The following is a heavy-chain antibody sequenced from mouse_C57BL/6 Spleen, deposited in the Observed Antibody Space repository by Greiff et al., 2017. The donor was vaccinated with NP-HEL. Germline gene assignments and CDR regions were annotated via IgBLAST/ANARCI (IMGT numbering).Heavy chain of an antibody. CDR3: ARLVDGYYGAMDY. J-gene: IGHJ4*01. D-gene: IGHD2-3*01. V-gene: IGHV1-82*01. CDR1: GYAFSSSW. Sequence: QVQLQQSGPELVKPGASVKISCKASGYAFSSSWMNWVKQRPGKGLEWIGRIYPGDGDTNYNGKFKGKATLTADKSSSTAYMQLSSLTSEDSAVYFCARLVDGYYGAMDYWGQGTSVTVSS. CDR2: IYPGDGDT.